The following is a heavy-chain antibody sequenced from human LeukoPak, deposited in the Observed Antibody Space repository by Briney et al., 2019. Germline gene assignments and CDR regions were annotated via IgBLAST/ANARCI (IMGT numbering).Heavy chain of an antibody. D-gene: IGHD6-13*01. CDR2: ISGSSITI. Sequence: GGSLRLSCAASGFTLSTYSMDWVRPAPGKGLEWVSYISGSSITIYYADSVKGRFTISRDNAKNSLYLQMNSLRAEDTAVYYCARVGIAAAFIDYWGQGTLVTVSS. V-gene: IGHV3-48*01. J-gene: IGHJ4*02. CDR3: ARVGIAAAFIDY. CDR1: GFTLSTYS.